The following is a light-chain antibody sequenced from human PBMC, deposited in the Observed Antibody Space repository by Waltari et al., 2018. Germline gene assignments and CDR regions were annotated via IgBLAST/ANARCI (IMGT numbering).Light chain of an antibody. CDR2: QDN. J-gene: IGLJ1*01. CDR1: KLGEKY. V-gene: IGLV3-1*01. CDR3: QAWDSSSYV. Sequence: SYELTQPPSVSVSPRQTASVTCSGDKLGEKYTCWYQQKPGQSPVLVMYQDNKRPSGIPERCSGSNSGNTATLTISGTQGMDEADYYCQAWDSSSYVFGTGTKVTVL.